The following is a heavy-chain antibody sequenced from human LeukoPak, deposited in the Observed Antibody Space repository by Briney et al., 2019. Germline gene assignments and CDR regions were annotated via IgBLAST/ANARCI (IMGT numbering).Heavy chain of an antibody. Sequence: SETLSLTCAVYGGSFSGYYWSWIRQPPGKGLEWIGEINHSGSTNYNPSLKSRVTISVDTSKNQFSLKLSSVTAADTAVYYCARNGNGGSGSYYPFSAFDIWGQGTMVTVSS. CDR1: GGSFSGYY. V-gene: IGHV4-34*01. CDR2: INHSGST. CDR3: ARNGNGGSGSYYPFSAFDI. J-gene: IGHJ3*02. D-gene: IGHD3-10*01.